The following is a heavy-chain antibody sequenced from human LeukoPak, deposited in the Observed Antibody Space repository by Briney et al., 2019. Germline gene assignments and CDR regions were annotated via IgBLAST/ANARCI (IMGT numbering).Heavy chain of an antibody. J-gene: IGHJ4*02. Sequence: GGSLRLSCAASGFTVSSNYMSWVRQAPGKGLEWVSIIYGGGSTYYTDSVRGRFTISRDNAKNSLYLQLDSLSAEDTAVYYCASLYDSTGFCFDYWGQGALVTVSS. V-gene: IGHV3-53*01. CDR3: ASLYDSTGFCFDY. CDR1: GFTVSSNY. CDR2: IYGGGST. D-gene: IGHD3-22*01.